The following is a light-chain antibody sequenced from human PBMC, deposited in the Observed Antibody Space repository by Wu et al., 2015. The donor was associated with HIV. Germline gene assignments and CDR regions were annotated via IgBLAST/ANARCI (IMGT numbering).Light chain of an antibody. Sequence: DIQMTQSPSSLSASVGDRVTITCQASQGISDYVAWYQQKPGKAPKLLIYAASILQSGVPSRFSGSGSGTDFSLTISSLQPEDVAIYYCQKYNSAPRTFGQGTKVEMK. V-gene: IGKV1-27*01. CDR3: QKYNSAPRT. CDR2: AAS. CDR1: QGISDY. J-gene: IGKJ1*01.